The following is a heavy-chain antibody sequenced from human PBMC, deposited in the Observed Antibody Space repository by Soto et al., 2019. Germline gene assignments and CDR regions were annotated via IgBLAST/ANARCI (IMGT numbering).Heavy chain of an antibody. CDR1: GGSIGSGGYY. V-gene: IGHV4-31*02. CDR3: ARDFTDSSGPTLGMGV. D-gene: IGHD6-19*01. J-gene: IGHJ6*02. CDR2: IYYSGST. Sequence: SETLSLTWTVSGGSIGSGGYYWSWIRQHPGKGLEWIGYIYYSGSTYYNPSLKSRVTISVDTSKSQFSLKLSSVTAADTAVYYCARDFTDSSGPTLGMGVWGQGTTVPVSS.